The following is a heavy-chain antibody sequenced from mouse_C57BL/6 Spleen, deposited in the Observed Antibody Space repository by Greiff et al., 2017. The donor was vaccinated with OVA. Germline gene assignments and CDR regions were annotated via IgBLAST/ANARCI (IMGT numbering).Heavy chain of an antibody. CDR3: TRYYDYDGGFAY. CDR2: IRNKANNHAT. CDR1: GFTFSDAW. D-gene: IGHD2-4*01. V-gene: IGHV6-6*01. Sequence: EVKLVESGGGLVQPGGSMKLSCAASGFTFSDAWMDWVRQSPEKGLEWVAEIRNKANNHATYYAESVKGRFTISRDDSKSSVYLQMNSLRAEDTGIYYCTRYYDYDGGFAYWGQGTLVTVSA. J-gene: IGHJ3*01.